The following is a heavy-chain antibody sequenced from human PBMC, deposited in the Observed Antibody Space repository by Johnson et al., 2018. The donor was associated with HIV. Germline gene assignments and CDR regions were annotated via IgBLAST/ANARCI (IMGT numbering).Heavy chain of an antibody. Sequence: QVQLVESGGGVVQPGGSLRLSCAASGFTFSSYGMHWVRQAPGKGLEWVAFIRHDGSNKYYADSVKGRFTISRDNSKNSLYLQMNSLRAEDTAVYYCAREALDAFDILGQGTMVTVSS. CDR3: AREALDAFDI. J-gene: IGHJ3*02. CDR1: GFTFSSYG. V-gene: IGHV3-30*02. CDR2: IRHDGSNK.